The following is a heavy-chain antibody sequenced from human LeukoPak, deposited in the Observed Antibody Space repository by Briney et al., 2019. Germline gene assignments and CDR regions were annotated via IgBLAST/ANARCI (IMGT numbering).Heavy chain of an antibody. J-gene: IGHJ4*02. V-gene: IGHV1-3*01. CDR3: ARSVLLWFGTTADYFDY. Sequence: GASVKVSCKASGYTFTSYAMHWVRQAPGQRLEWMGWINAGNGNTKYSQKFQGRVTITRDTSASTAYMELSSLRSEGTAVYYCARSVLLWFGTTADYFDYWGQGTLVTVSS. CDR2: INAGNGNT. D-gene: IGHD3-10*01. CDR1: GYTFTSYA.